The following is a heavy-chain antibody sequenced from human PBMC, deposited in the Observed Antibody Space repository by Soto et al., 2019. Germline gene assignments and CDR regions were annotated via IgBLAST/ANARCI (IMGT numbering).Heavy chain of an antibody. CDR1: GYNFVTYG. J-gene: IGHJ5*02. D-gene: IGHD3-10*01. CDR3: ARQAGTLSRGVFMTDP. Sequence: QVHLVQSGTEVQKPGASVKVACKASGYNFVTYGFSWVRQAPGQGLEWMGWSSSYNGNTIYAQKFQGRVNMTTDTSTNTAHMELRNLTSDDTAFYYCARQAGTLSRGVFMTDPWGQGTLVIVSS. V-gene: IGHV1-18*01. CDR2: SSSYNGNT.